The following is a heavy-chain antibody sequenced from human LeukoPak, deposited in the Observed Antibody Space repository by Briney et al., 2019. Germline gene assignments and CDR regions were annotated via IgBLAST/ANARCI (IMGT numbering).Heavy chain of an antibody. CDR3: AKGRQIAARPSWFDP. CDR1: GFSFSSYA. Sequence: GGSLRLSCAASGFSFSSYAMTWVRLAPGKGLEWVSIISGSGGSTYYADSVKGRFTISRDNSKNTLYLQMNSLRAEDTAVYYCAKGRQIAARPSWFDPWGQGTLVTVSS. CDR2: ISGSGGST. J-gene: IGHJ5*02. V-gene: IGHV3-23*01. D-gene: IGHD6-6*01.